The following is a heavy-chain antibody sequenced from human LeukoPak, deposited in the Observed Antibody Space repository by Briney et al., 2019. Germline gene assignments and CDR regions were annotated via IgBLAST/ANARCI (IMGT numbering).Heavy chain of an antibody. V-gene: IGHV4-4*08. CDR3: ARDRGEYSGYVIDAFDI. Sequence: SETLSLTCTVSGGSISSYYWSWIRQPPGKGLEWIGRIYTSGSTNYNPSLKSRVTISVDTSKNQFSLKLSSVTAADTAVYYCARDRGEYSGYVIDAFDIWGQGTMVTVSS. J-gene: IGHJ3*02. CDR1: GGSISSYY. D-gene: IGHD5-12*01. CDR2: IYTSGST.